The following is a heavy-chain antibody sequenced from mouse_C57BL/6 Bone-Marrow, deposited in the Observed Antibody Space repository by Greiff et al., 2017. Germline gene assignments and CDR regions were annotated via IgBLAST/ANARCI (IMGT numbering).Heavy chain of an antibody. Sequence: EVHLVESGGGLVKPGGSLKLSCAASGFTFSSYGMSWVRQTPDKRLGWVATISNGGGYTYYPDSVKGRFTISRDNAKNTLYLQMSRLKSEDTAMYYCARQGGYCGMDYWGQGTSATVS. J-gene: IGHJ4*01. CDR1: GFTFSSYG. V-gene: IGHV5-6*01. CDR2: ISNGGGYT. CDR3: ARQGGYCGMDY. D-gene: IGHD2-3*01.